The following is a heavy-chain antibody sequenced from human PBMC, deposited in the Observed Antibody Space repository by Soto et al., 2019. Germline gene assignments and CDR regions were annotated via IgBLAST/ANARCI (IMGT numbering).Heavy chain of an antibody. V-gene: IGHV3-48*02. Sequence: GGPRRLSCPRSGITSSGFTINWVRRAPGRGRDWVSYISRSGETIYYADSVKGRFTISRDNAENSLYLQMNSLRDEDTAVYYCASRHLADYSGTSCLYYLDFWGRGAPVTVSS. CDR1: GITSSGFT. CDR3: ASRHLADYSGTSCLYYLDF. J-gene: IGHJ4*02. CDR2: ISRSGETI. D-gene: IGHD2-2*01.